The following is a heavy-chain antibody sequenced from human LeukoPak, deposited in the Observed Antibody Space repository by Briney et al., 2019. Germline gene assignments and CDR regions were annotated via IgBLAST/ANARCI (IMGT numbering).Heavy chain of an antibody. CDR2: IFYSGST. J-gene: IGHJ4*02. CDR3: ARVLRVGPTAFDF. Sequence: SETLSLTCTVSSGSISTSNYYWGWIRQPPGKGLEWIGSIFYSGSTYYNPSLKSRVTISVDTSKNQFSLKLSSVTAADTAVYYCARVLRVGPTAFDFWGQGTLVTVSS. V-gene: IGHV4-39*07. CDR1: SGSISTSNYY. D-gene: IGHD1-26*01.